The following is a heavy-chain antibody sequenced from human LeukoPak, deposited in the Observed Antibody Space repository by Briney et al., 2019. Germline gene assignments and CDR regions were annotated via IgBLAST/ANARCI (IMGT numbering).Heavy chain of an antibody. CDR3: ARALQLWLVGIDY. V-gene: IGHV1-69*10. CDR1: GGTFSSYA. J-gene: IGHJ4*02. D-gene: IGHD5-18*01. CDR2: IIPILGTA. Sequence: AASVKVSCKASGGTFSSYAISWVRQAPGQGLEWMGGIIPILGTANYAQKFQGRVMITADKSTSTAYMELRSLRSDDTAVCYCARALQLWLVGIDYWGQGTLVTVSS.